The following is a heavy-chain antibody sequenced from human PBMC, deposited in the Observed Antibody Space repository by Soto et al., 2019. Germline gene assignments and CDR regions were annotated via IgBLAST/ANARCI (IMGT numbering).Heavy chain of an antibody. CDR1: GYSFTTSW. CDR2: IYPADSDT. CDR3: AKTTTATHYYYGMDV. Sequence: GESLKISCKGSGYSFTTSWIAWVRQVPGKGLEWMGVIYPADSDTRYSPSFQGQVTISADRSVSTAYPQWSSLKASDTAIYYCAKTTTATHYYYGMDVWGQGTTVTVSS. J-gene: IGHJ6*02. V-gene: IGHV5-51*01. D-gene: IGHD1-1*01.